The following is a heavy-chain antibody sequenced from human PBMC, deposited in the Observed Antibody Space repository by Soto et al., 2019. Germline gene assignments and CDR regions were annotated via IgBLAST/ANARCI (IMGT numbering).Heavy chain of an antibody. V-gene: IGHV4-59*01. Sequence: QVQLQVSAPGLVKPSETLSLTCTVSGDSISAYSWSWVRQPPGKGLEWIGNIHYNGNTNYILSLKRRVSMSVDTSKNQLSMRLISVTAADTAKYFCAREGNLGRWLQPLDFWGQGTLVTVSS. CDR3: AREGNLGRWLQPLDF. D-gene: IGHD5-12*01. J-gene: IGHJ4*02. CDR2: IHYNGNT. CDR1: GDSISAYS.